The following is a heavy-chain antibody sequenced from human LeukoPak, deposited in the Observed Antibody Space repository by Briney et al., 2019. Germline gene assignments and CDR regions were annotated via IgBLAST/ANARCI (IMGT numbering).Heavy chain of an antibody. CDR3: ARESTGYSSGWFGFDP. J-gene: IGHJ5*02. D-gene: IGHD6-19*01. CDR1: GFTFSSYS. V-gene: IGHV3-21*01. CDR2: ISSSSSYI. Sequence: GGSLRLSCAASGFTFSSYSMNLVRQAPGKGLEWVSSISSSSSYIYYADSVKGRFTISRDNAKNSLYLQMNSLRAEDTAVYYCARESTGYSSGWFGFDPWGQGTLVTVSS.